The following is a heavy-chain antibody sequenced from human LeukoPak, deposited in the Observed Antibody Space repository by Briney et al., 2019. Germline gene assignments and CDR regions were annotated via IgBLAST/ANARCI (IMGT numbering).Heavy chain of an antibody. Sequence: PGRSLRLSCAASGFTFDYYAMHWVRQAPGKGLEWVSGISWNSGTIGYADSVKGRFTISRDNAKNSLYLQMNSLRAEDTAVYYCAREDTIFGELGSEEYFQHWGQGTLVTVSS. V-gene: IGHV3-9*01. CDR2: ISWNSGTI. CDR1: GFTFDYYA. D-gene: IGHD3-10*02. J-gene: IGHJ1*01. CDR3: AREDTIFGELGSEEYFQH.